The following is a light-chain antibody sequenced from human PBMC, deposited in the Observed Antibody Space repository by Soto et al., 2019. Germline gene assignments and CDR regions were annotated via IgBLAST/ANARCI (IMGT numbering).Light chain of an antibody. CDR3: SAWDDSLNGVV. Sequence: QSVLTQPPSASGTPGQTIAISCSGGSSNIGSHTVNWYQQLPGTAPRLLIYSNTQRPSGVPDRFSGSKSGTSASLAISGLQSEYEADHYCSAWDDSLNGVVFGGGTKVTVL. J-gene: IGLJ2*01. CDR2: SNT. CDR1: SSNIGSHT. V-gene: IGLV1-44*01.